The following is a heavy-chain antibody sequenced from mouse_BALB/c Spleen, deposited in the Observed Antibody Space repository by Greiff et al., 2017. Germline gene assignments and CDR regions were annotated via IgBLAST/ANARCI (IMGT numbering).Heavy chain of an antibody. Sequence: EVKLQQSGAELVKPGASVKLSCTASGFNIKDTYMHWVKQRPEQGLEWIGRIDPANGNTKYDPKFQGKATITADTSSNTAYLQLSSLTSEDTAVYYCARILQYYFDVWGAGTPVTVSA. V-gene: IGHV14-3*02. CDR1: GFNIKDTY. CDR2: IDPANGNT. D-gene: IGHD1-1*01. J-gene: IGHJ1*01. CDR3: ARILQYYFDV.